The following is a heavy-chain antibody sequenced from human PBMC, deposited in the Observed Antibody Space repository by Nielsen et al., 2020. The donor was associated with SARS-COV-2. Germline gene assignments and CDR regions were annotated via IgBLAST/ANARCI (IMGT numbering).Heavy chain of an antibody. V-gene: IGHV5-51*01. J-gene: IGHJ3*02. CDR3: ARRLEPYSPAAFDI. Sequence: GESLKISCQGSGYSFTSYWIAWVRQVPGKGLEWMGMIYPAGSDTRYSPSFQGQATISGDRSSIAYLQWASLKASDTAMYYCARRLEPYSPAAFDIWGQGTMVTVSS. D-gene: IGHD2-15*01. CDR1: GYSFTSYW. CDR2: IYPAGSDT.